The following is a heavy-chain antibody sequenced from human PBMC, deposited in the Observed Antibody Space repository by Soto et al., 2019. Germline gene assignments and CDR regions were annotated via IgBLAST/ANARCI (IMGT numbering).Heavy chain of an antibody. D-gene: IGHD4-4*01. J-gene: IGHJ6*03. CDR2: IIPILGIA. V-gene: IGHV1-69*02. CDR3: ARRPRDSNYYMDV. Sequence: QVQLVQSGAEVKKPGSSVKVSCKASGGTFSSYTISWVRQAPGQGLEWMGRIIPILGIANYAQKFQGRVTITADKSTSTAYMELRSLRSEDTAVYYCARRPRDSNYYMDVWGKGTTVTVSS. CDR1: GGTFSSYT.